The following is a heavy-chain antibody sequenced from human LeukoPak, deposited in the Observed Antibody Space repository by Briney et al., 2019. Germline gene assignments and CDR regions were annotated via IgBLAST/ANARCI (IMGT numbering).Heavy chain of an antibody. Sequence: PGGSLRLSCASSGFTFSSYWMHWVRQAPGKGLVWVSRINTDGSDTSYADSVKGRFTISRDNAKNTLYLQMNSLRVEDTAVYYCATSRSFDYWGQGTLVTVSS. CDR1: GFTFSSYW. D-gene: IGHD2-2*01. CDR3: ATSRSFDY. CDR2: INTDGSDT. J-gene: IGHJ4*02. V-gene: IGHV3-74*01.